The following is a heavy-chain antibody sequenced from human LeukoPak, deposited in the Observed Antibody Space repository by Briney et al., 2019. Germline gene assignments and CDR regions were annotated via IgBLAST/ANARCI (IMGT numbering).Heavy chain of an antibody. D-gene: IGHD3-22*01. Sequence: PGGSLRLSCAASGFTFSSYAMSWVRQAPGKGLEWVSAISGSGGSTYYADSVKGRFTISRDNSKNTLYLQMNSLRAEDTAVYYCAKAMGNYYDSSGYYRAFDIWGQGTMVTVSS. J-gene: IGHJ3*02. CDR2: ISGSGGST. CDR3: AKAMGNYYDSSGYYRAFDI. V-gene: IGHV3-23*01. CDR1: GFTFSSYA.